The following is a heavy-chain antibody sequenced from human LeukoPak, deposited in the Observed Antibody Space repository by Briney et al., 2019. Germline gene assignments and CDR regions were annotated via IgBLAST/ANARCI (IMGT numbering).Heavy chain of an antibody. Sequence: SVKVSCKASGGTFTSYAISWVRQAPGQGLEWMGGIIPIFGTANYAQKFQGRVTITADESTSTAYMELSSLRSEDTAVYYCAYYYDSSGYYYPVPYGMDVWGQGTTVTVSS. D-gene: IGHD3-22*01. V-gene: IGHV1-69*13. J-gene: IGHJ6*02. CDR3: AYYYDSSGYYYPVPYGMDV. CDR2: IIPIFGTA. CDR1: GGTFTSYA.